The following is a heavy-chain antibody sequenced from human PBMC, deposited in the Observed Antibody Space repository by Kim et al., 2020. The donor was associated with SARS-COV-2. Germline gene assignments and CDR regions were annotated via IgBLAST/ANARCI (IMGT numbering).Heavy chain of an antibody. CDR1: GFTFSNYA. Sequence: GGSLRHSCAASGFTFSNYAMNWVRQAPGKGLEWVSSISNNDARTYYADSVKGRFTISRDNSKSTLSLQMNSLRAEDTALYYCATSGAAADWGQGTLVTV. CDR3: ATSGAAAD. V-gene: IGHV3-23*01. J-gene: IGHJ4*02. CDR2: ISNNDART. D-gene: IGHD6-13*01.